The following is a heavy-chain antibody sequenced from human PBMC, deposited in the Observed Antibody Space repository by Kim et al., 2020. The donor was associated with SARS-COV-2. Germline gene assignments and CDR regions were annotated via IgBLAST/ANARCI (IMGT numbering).Heavy chain of an antibody. CDR2: ISSSGSTI. Sequence: GGSLRLSCATSGFTFSSYEMNWVRQAPGKGLEWVSYISSSGSTIYYADSVKGRFTFSRDNSKNSMYLQMNSLRAEDTAVYYCAGALGEYRSGWYPGYFAYWGKGTLVTVSS. V-gene: IGHV3-48*03. D-gene: IGHD6-19*01. CDR1: GFTFSSYE. J-gene: IGHJ4*02. CDR3: AGALGEYRSGWYPGYFAY.